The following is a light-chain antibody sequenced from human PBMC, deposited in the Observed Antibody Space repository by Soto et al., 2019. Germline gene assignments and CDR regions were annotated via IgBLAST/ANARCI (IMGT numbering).Light chain of an antibody. CDR2: GAS. V-gene: IGKV1-39*01. CDR3: QQSYSTPRT. CDR1: QSISNY. Sequence: DIQVTQSPSSLSASVGDRVTITCRASQSISNYLNWYQHKPGKAPKLLIYGASSLYSGVPSRFSGSGSGTDFTLTISSLQPEDFATYYCQQSYSTPRTFGPGTKVDIK. J-gene: IGKJ1*01.